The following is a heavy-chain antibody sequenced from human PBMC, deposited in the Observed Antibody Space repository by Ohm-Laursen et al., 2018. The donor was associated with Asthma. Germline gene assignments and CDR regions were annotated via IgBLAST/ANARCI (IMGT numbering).Heavy chain of an antibody. V-gene: IGHV3-30-3*01. CDR3: ARNPGYSSGWRDWYFDL. Sequence: SLRLSCAASGFTFSSYAMHWVRQAPGKGLEWVAVISYDGSNKYYADSVKGRFTISRDNSKNTLYLQMNSLRAEDTAVYYCARNPGYSSGWRDWYFDLWGRGTLVTVPS. CDR1: GFTFSSYA. J-gene: IGHJ2*01. CDR2: ISYDGSNK. D-gene: IGHD6-19*01.